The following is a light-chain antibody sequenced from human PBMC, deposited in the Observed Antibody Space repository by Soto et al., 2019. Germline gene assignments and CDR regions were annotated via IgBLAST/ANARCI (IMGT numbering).Light chain of an antibody. J-gene: IGKJ1*01. CDR2: AAS. Sequence: EIVLTQSPDTLSLFPGERDTLSCRASQSVSNTYLAWYQQKPGQAPRPLISAASTRAPGTPDRFSGSGSGTDFTLTISRLEPEDFAIYYCQQYGSSRWTFGQGTKVEIK. V-gene: IGKV3-20*01. CDR3: QQYGSSRWT. CDR1: QSVSNTY.